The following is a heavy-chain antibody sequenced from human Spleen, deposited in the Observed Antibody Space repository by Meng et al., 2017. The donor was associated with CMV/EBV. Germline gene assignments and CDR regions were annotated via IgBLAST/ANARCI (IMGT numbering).Heavy chain of an antibody. V-gene: IGHV3-66*02. CDR3: ARAGYGGVRIDY. CDR2: IYSAGYT. Sequence: GESLKISCAASGFNVNDKYMSWVRQAPGKGLEWVSVIYSAGYTYYADSVKGRFTISRDNSKNTVYLQMSSLKPEDTAVYYCARAGYGGVRIDYWGQGRLVTVSS. D-gene: IGHD3-16*01. J-gene: IGHJ4*02. CDR1: GFNVNDKY.